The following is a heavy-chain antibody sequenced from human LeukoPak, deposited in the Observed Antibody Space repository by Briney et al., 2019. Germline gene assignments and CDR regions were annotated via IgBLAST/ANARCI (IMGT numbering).Heavy chain of an antibody. J-gene: IGHJ6*03. CDR1: GGSISSGDYY. Sequence: PSQTLSLTCTVSGGSISSGDYYWSWIRQPPGKGLEWSGYIYYSGSTYYNPSLKSRVTISVDTSKNQFSLKLSSVTAADTAVYYCARDVSDHPYYYYYYRDVWGKGTTVTVSS. CDR2: IYYSGST. V-gene: IGHV4-30-4*08. D-gene: IGHD3-16*01. CDR3: ARDVSDHPYYYYYYRDV.